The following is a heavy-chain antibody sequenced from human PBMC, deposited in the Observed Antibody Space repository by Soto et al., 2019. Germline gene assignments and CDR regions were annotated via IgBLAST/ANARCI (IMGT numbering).Heavy chain of an antibody. Sequence: LSLTCAVSSDSISSSTWWSWVRQPPGRGLEWIGEIYHSGSTNYNPSLKSRVTFSVDKSKHQFSLNLSSVTAADTAVYYCASSPGSLAGDYWGLGTLVTV. V-gene: IGHV4-4*02. CDR3: ASSPGSLAGDY. CDR1: SDSISSSTW. CDR2: IYHSGST. J-gene: IGHJ4*02. D-gene: IGHD2-15*01.